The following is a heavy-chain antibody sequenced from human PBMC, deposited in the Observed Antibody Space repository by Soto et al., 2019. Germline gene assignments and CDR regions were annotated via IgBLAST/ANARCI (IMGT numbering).Heavy chain of an antibody. CDR1: SGSISSSNW. Sequence: SETLSLTCAVSSGSISSSNWWSWVRQPPGKGLEWIGEIYHSGSTNYNPSLKSRVTISVDKSKNQFSLKLSSVTAADTAVYYCARDIREGFENGMDVWGQGTTVTVSS. CDR3: ARDIREGFENGMDV. V-gene: IGHV4-4*02. CDR2: IYHSGST. J-gene: IGHJ6*02. D-gene: IGHD3-10*01.